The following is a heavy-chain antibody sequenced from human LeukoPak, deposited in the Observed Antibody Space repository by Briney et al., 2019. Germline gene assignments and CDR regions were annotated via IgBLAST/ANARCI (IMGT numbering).Heavy chain of an antibody. D-gene: IGHD6-13*01. Sequence: PGGSLRLSCAASGFTFSSYAMSWVRQAPGKGLEWVSAVSTTGGNTYYADSVKGRFTISRDNSKNTLYLQMNSLRAEDTAVYYCATSTSSSWDLYYYYYGMDVWGQGTTVTVSS. CDR2: VSTTGGNT. J-gene: IGHJ6*02. CDR1: GFTFSSYA. CDR3: ATSTSSSWDLYYYYYGMDV. V-gene: IGHV3-23*01.